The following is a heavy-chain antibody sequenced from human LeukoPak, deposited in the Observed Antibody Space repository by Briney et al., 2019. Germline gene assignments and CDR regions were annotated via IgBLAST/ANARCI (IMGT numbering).Heavy chain of an antibody. Sequence: ASVKVSCKASGYTFTSYDFNWVRQAPGQGLEWLGWMNPKWGNTGYAQKFQGRVTMTRTTSISTAYMELSSLRSEDTAVYYCAREGALSTFGGVIVIRRHFDYWGQGTLVTVSS. CDR1: GYTFTSYD. CDR2: MNPKWGNT. V-gene: IGHV1-8*01. D-gene: IGHD3-16*02. CDR3: AREGALSTFGGVIVIRRHFDY. J-gene: IGHJ4*02.